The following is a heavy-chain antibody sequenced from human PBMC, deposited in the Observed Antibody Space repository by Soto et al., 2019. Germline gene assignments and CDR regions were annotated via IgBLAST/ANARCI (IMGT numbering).Heavy chain of an antibody. CDR2: IYYSGST. CDR3: ATERGSGEFLGMDV. Sequence: TSETLSLTCTVSGGSISSGGYYWSWIRQHPGKGLEWIGYIYYSGSTYYNPSLKSRVTISVDTSKNQFSLKLSSVTAADTAVYYCATERGSGEFLGMDVWGQGTTVTVSS. D-gene: IGHD3-10*01. CDR1: GGSISSGGYY. V-gene: IGHV4-31*03. J-gene: IGHJ6*02.